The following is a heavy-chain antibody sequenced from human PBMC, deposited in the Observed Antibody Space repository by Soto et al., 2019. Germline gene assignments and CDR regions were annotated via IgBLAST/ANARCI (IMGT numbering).Heavy chain of an antibody. V-gene: IGHV4-61*01. Sequence: KPSETLSLTCTVSGASVSSGSYYWNWIRQPPGRGLEWIGYIYYSGSTNYNPSLKSRVTISIDTSKNQFSLRLSSVTAADTAMYYCATGYDFWSGKTPDAFDIWGQGTMVTVSS. CDR2: IYYSGST. D-gene: IGHD3-3*01. J-gene: IGHJ3*02. CDR1: GASVSSGSYY. CDR3: ATGYDFWSGKTPDAFDI.